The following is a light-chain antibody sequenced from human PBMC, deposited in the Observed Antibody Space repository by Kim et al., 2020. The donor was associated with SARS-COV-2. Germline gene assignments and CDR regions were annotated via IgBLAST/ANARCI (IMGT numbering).Light chain of an antibody. CDR1: QSVLYNVNNENY. V-gene: IGKV4-1*01. CDR3: QQYHSGPRT. J-gene: IGKJ1*01. Sequence: DIVMTQSPDSLAVSLGDRATINCKSSQSVLYNVNNENYLAWFQQKPGQPPKLLIYWASIRESGVPERFSGSGSGTDFTLTISSLQAEDVAVYYCQQYHSGPRTFGQGTKVDIK. CDR2: WAS.